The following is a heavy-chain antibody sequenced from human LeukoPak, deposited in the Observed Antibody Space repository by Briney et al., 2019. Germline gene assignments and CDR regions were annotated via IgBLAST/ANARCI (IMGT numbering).Heavy chain of an antibody. CDR2: ISYDGSNK. V-gene: IGHV3-30-3*01. J-gene: IGHJ4*02. D-gene: IGHD5-12*01. Sequence: PGASLRLSCAASGFTFSSYAMHWVRQAPGKGLEWVAVISYDGSNKYYADSVKGRFTISRDNSKNTLYLQMNSLRAEDTAVYYCARDHSPRMVAIIDCWGQGTLVTVSS. CDR1: GFTFSSYA. CDR3: ARDHSPRMVAIIDC.